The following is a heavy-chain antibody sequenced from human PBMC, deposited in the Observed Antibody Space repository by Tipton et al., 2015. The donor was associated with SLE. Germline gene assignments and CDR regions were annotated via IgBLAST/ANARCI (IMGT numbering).Heavy chain of an antibody. Sequence: TLSLTCSVSDGSISSSNWWSWVRLPPGKGREWIGYVYYTGTTNSNPSLKSRTTISVDTSRNQFSLNLTSVTAADTAMYYCARVKLRFGELFLYHPLDLWGQGTMVTVSS. J-gene: IGHJ3*01. CDR2: VYYTGTT. CDR1: DGSISSSNW. CDR3: ARVKLRFGELFLYHPLDL. V-gene: IGHV4-4*02. D-gene: IGHD3-10*01.